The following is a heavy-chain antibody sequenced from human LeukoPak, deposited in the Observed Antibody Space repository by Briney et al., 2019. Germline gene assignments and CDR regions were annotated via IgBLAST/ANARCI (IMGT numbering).Heavy chain of an antibody. J-gene: IGHJ4*02. CDR3: ARLSEQSTVYGSGSYYYFDY. V-gene: IGHV4-34*01. CDR1: GGSFSGYY. D-gene: IGHD3-10*01. CDR2: INHSGST. Sequence: NPSETLSLTCAVYGGSFSGYYWSWIRQPPGKGLEWIGEINHSGSTNYNPSLKSRVTISVDTSKNQFSLKLSSVTAADTAVYYCARLSEQSTVYGSGSYYYFDYWGQGTLVTVSS.